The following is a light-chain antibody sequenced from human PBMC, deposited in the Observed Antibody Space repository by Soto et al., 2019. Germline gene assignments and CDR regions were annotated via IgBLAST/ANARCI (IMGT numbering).Light chain of an antibody. CDR3: QQYNSYPLT. Sequence: DIQMTQSPSTLSASVGDRVTITCRASQTISSWLAWYQQKPGQAPKLLIYKASSLESAVPSRFSGSGSGTDFTLTISGLQPDDFATDYCQQYNSYPLTFGGGTKVEIK. CDR1: QTISSW. V-gene: IGKV1-5*03. J-gene: IGKJ4*01. CDR2: KAS.